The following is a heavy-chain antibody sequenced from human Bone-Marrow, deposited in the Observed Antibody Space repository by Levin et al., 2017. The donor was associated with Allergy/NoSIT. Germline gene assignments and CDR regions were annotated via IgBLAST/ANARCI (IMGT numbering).Heavy chain of an antibody. Sequence: GGSLRLSCAASGFTFSSYAMSWVRQAPGKGLEWVSAMSGSSGSTYYADSVKGRFTISRDNSKNTLYLQMNSLGAEDTALYCCAKSGAGSRFAAAGINGFDYWGQGTLVTVSS. CDR3: AKSGAGSRFAAAGINGFDY. D-gene: IGHD6-13*01. CDR1: GFTFSSYA. J-gene: IGHJ4*02. CDR2: MSGSSGST. V-gene: IGHV3-23*01.